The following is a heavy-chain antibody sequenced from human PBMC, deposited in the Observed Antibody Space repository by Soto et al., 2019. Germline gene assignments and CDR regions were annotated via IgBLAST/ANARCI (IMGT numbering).Heavy chain of an antibody. V-gene: IGHV3-23*01. CDR2: ISGSGNDA. CDR1: GFPFSHYA. D-gene: IGHD3-16*01. CDR3: AKDRRYYYDIETHYGLDV. J-gene: IGHJ6*02. Sequence: VQLLESGGGLVQPGGSLRLSCAASGFPFSHYAMSWVRQAPGKGLEWVSAISGSGNDASYADSVRGRFTISRDNSRDTLYLQMNSLRADDTAVYYCAKDRRYYYDIETHYGLDVWGQGTTVRVSS.